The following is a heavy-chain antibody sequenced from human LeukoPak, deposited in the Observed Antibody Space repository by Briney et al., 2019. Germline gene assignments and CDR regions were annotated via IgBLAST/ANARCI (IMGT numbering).Heavy chain of an antibody. Sequence: GGSLRLSCAASGFIFKTYAMSWVRQAPGKGLEWVSAISDSGGDTYYADSVKGRFTISRDNSKNTLYLQMNSLRAEDTAVYYCAKDSSGWKRDYWGQGTLVTVSS. J-gene: IGHJ4*02. D-gene: IGHD6-19*01. CDR2: ISDSGGDT. CDR1: GFIFKTYA. V-gene: IGHV3-23*01. CDR3: AKDSSGWKRDY.